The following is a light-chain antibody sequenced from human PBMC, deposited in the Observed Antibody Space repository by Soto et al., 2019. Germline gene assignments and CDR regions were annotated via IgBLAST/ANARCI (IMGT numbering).Light chain of an antibody. CDR1: QGISTW. Sequence: EIQMTQSPSSVSASVGDRVTITCRASQGISTWLAWYQQKAGKAPNLLIYGASNLHSGVPSRFSGSGSGTNFTLTISSLQPEDFATYYCQQANSFPLTFGQGTRLEIK. CDR3: QQANSFPLT. J-gene: IGKJ5*01. CDR2: GAS. V-gene: IGKV1-12*01.